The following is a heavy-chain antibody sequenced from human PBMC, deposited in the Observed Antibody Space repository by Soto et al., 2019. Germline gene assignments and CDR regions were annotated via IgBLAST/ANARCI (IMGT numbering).Heavy chain of an antibody. CDR2: VYHRRTT. CDR3: ALGGYNYGRTFDF. Sequence: SETLSLTCSVSGASTSNYHYSWIRQSPGKGLEWIGYVYHRRTTYYTPSLKSRVNMSVDTSTNEFYLNLKSVTAADTAVYYCALGGYNYGRTFDFWGQGTLVTVSS. J-gene: IGHJ4*02. D-gene: IGHD5-18*01. V-gene: IGHV4-59*01. CDR1: GASTSNYH.